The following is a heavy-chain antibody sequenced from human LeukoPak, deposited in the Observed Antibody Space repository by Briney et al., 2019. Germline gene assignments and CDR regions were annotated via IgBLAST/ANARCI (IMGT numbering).Heavy chain of an antibody. CDR3: ATEGYSGSYPHFDY. J-gene: IGHJ4*02. Sequence: HPGGSLRLSCAASGFTFSSYWMSWVRQAPGKGLEWVANIKQDGSEKYYVDSVKGRFTISRDNAKNSLYLQMNSLRAEDTAVYYCATEGYSGSYPHFDYWGQGTLVTVSS. D-gene: IGHD1-26*01. CDR2: IKQDGSEK. V-gene: IGHV3-7*01. CDR1: GFTFSSYW.